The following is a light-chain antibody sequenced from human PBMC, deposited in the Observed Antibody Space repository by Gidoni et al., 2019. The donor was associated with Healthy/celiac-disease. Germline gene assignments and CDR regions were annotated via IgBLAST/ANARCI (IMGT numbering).Light chain of an antibody. CDR1: QSVSSN. CDR3: QQYNNWPPIT. Sequence: EIVMTQSPATLSVSPGERATLSCRASQSVSSNLAWYRQKPGQAPRLLIYGAYTRATGIPARFRGSGSGTEFTLTISSLQSEDFAVYYCQQYNNWPPITFGQGTRLEIK. J-gene: IGKJ5*01. V-gene: IGKV3-15*01. CDR2: GAY.